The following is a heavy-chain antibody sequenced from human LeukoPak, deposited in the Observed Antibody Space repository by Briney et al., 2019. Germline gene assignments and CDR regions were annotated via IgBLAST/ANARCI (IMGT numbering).Heavy chain of an antibody. CDR1: GFTFSGSA. CDR3: TRLATAGRGEY. Sequence: GGSLKLSCAASGFTFSGSAMHWVRQASGKGLEWVGRIRSKANSYATAYAASVKGRFTISRDDSKNTAYLQMNSLKTEDTAVYYCTRLATAGRGEYWGQGTLVTVSS. D-gene: IGHD6-19*01. CDR2: IRSKANSYAT. V-gene: IGHV3-73*01. J-gene: IGHJ4*02.